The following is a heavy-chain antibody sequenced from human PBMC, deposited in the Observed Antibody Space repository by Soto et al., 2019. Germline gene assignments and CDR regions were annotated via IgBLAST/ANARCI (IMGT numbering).Heavy chain of an antibody. CDR3: AKEPLDIVKGNFDY. Sequence: PPGKALEWLALIDWDDDKYYSTSLKTRLTISKDTSKNQVVLTMTNMDPVDTAVYYCAKEPLDIVKGNFDYWGQGTLVTVSS. V-gene: IGHV2-70*02. CDR2: IDWDDDK. J-gene: IGHJ4*02. D-gene: IGHD2-15*01.